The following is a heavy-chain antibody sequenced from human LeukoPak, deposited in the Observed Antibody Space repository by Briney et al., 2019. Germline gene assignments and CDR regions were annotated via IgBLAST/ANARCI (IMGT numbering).Heavy chain of an antibody. D-gene: IGHD3-10*01. V-gene: IGHV1-24*01. CDR3: ATLPRGHLFDS. CDR1: GDTPTELS. CDR2: FVPEDGET. J-gene: IGHJ4*02. Sequence: GASVKVSCELSGDTPTELSMHWVRQSPGKGLEWMGGFVPEDGETIYAQKFRGRVTMTEDTSTDTAYMELSSLRSDDTAVYFCATLPRGHLFDSWGQGTLVTVSS.